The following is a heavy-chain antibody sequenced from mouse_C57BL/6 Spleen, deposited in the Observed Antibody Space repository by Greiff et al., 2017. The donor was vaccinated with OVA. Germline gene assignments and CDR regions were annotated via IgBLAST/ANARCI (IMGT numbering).Heavy chain of an antibody. D-gene: IGHD2-3*01. CDR3: AREDGYPLYAMNY. CDR1: GYSITSGYY. J-gene: IGHJ4*01. V-gene: IGHV3-6*01. CDR2: ISYDGSH. Sequence: VQLQQSGPGLVKPSQSLSLTCSVTGYSITSGYYWNWIRQFPGNKLEWMGYISYDGSHNYNPSLNNRISITRDTSKNQFFLKLNSVTTEDTATYYCAREDGYPLYAMNYWGQGTSVTVSS.